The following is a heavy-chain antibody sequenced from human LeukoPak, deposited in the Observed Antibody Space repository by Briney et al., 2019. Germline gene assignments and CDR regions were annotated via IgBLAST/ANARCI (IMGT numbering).Heavy chain of an antibody. V-gene: IGHV4-31*03. Sequence: SETLSLTCTVSGGSISSGGYYWSWIRQHPGKGLEWIGYIYYSGSTYYNPSLKSRVTISVDTSKNQFSLKLSSVTAEDTAVYYCAKDPEDSSGYYHYWYFDLWGRGTLVTVSS. CDR2: IYYSGST. CDR1: GGSISSGGYY. CDR3: AKDPEDSSGYYHYWYFDL. J-gene: IGHJ2*01. D-gene: IGHD3-22*01.